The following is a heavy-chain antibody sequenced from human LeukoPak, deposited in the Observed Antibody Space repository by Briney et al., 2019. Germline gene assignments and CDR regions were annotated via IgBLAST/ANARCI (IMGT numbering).Heavy chain of an antibody. Sequence: SETLSLTCTVSGGSISSYYWSWIRQPAGKGLEWIGRIYTSGSTNYNPSLKSRVTMSVDTSKNQFSLKLSSVTAADTAVYYCARVDGSGSYSGTNYYYYYMDVWGKGTTVTVSS. D-gene: IGHD3-10*01. V-gene: IGHV4-4*07. CDR2: IYTSGST. CDR1: GGSISSYY. J-gene: IGHJ6*03. CDR3: ARVDGSGSYSGTNYYYYYMDV.